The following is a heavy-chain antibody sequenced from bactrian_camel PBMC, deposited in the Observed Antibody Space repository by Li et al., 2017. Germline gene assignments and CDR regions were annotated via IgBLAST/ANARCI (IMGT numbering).Heavy chain of an antibody. D-gene: IGHD1*01. CDR1: GYSHSRYC. J-gene: IGHJ4*01. CDR2: IYTGDDST. CDR3: AASTTLPGCLTLTPNY. Sequence: HVQLVESGGGSVQAGGSLRLSCAVSGYSHSRYCMGWYRQAPGKEREAVVVIYTGDDSTYYADSVKGRFTISKDGAQNTLYLRMNSLKPEDTAKYYCAASTTLPGCLTLTPNYWGQGTQVTVSS. V-gene: IGHV3S1*01.